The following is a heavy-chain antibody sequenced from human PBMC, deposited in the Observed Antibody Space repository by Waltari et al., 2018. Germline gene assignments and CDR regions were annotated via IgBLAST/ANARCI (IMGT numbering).Heavy chain of an antibody. CDR2: IIPTFGTS. CDR3: ARGPLNYDFLTGYDDRPYYFDY. Sequence: QVQLVQSGDEVKKPGYSVKVPCTAPGGIFSNYVISWVRQATGQVLEWRGGIIPTFGTSRYAQKFQGRVTITTDESTSTAYMEVSSLRSEDTAVYYCARGPLNYDFLTGYDDRPYYFDYWGQGTLVTVSS. CDR1: GGIFSNYV. V-gene: IGHV1-69*05. D-gene: IGHD3-9*01. J-gene: IGHJ4*02.